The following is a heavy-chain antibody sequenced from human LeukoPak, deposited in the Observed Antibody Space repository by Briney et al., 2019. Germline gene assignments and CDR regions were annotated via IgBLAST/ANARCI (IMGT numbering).Heavy chain of an antibody. D-gene: IGHD5-12*01. Sequence: PGGSLRLSCAASGFTFSSYSMNWVRQAPGKGLEWVSYISSSSSTIYYADSVKGRFTISRDNAKNSLYLQMNSLRDEDTAVYYCARDGGPSGYGLVNYYYGMDVWGQGTTVTVSS. CDR2: ISSSSSTI. CDR1: GFTFSSYS. J-gene: IGHJ6*02. CDR3: ARDGGPSGYGLVNYYYGMDV. V-gene: IGHV3-48*02.